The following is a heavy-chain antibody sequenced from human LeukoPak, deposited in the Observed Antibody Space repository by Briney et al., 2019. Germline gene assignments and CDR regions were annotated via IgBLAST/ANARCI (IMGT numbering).Heavy chain of an antibody. CDR3: ARDHGDGLYWFFDL. J-gene: IGHJ2*01. V-gene: IGHV3-23*01. D-gene: IGHD7-27*01. CDR2: IKSGGDT. Sequence: TGGSLRLSCAASGFTFNNYALSWVRQGPGKGLEWVSLIKSGGDTFYADSVKGRLTIARDNSKSTVYLQMNSLRAEDTAVYYCARDHGDGLYWFFDLWGRGTLVTVSS. CDR1: GFTFNNYA.